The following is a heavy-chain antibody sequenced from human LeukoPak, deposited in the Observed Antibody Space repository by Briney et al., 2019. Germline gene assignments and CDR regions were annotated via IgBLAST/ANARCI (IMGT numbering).Heavy chain of an antibody. CDR1: GLTFSNYA. V-gene: IGHV3-23*01. CDR2: ISDSGRST. D-gene: IGHD4-23*01. J-gene: IGHJ4*02. CDR3: ARDAPGNSHTLDY. Sequence: GGSLRLSCAASGLTFSNYAMGWVRQAPGEGLEWVSAISDSGRSTYYADSVKGRFTISRDNSKSAVYLQMNSLRAEDTAIYYCARDAPGNSHTLDYWGQGTLVTVSS.